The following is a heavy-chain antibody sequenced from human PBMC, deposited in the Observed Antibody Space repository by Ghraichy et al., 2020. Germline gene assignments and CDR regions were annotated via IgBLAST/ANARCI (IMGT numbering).Heavy chain of an antibody. CDR1: GFTFSSYG. V-gene: IGHV3-30*18. CDR2: ISYDGSNK. CDR3: AKDYYDSSGYYLKYYFDY. J-gene: IGHJ4*02. Sequence: GESLNISCAASGFTFSSYGVHWVRQAPGKGLEWVAVISYDGSNKYYADSVKGRFTISRDNSKKTLYLQVNSLRPEDTAVYYWAKDYYDSSGYYLKYYFDYWGQGTLVTVSS. D-gene: IGHD3-22*01.